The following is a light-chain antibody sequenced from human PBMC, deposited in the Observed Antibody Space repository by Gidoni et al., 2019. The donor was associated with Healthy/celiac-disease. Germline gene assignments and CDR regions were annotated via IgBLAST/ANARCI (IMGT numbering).Light chain of an antibody. V-gene: IGKV1-5*01. Sequence: DIQMTQSPSTLSASVGDRVTITCRASQSISSWLAWYQQKPGKAPKLLIYDASSLESGVPSRVSGSGSGTEFTLTISSLQQDDFETYYCQQYNSYSRTFGQETKVEIK. CDR3: QQYNSYSRT. CDR1: QSISSW. CDR2: DAS. J-gene: IGKJ1*01.